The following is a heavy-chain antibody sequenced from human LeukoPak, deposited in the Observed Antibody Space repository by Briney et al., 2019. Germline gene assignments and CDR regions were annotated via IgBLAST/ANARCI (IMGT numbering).Heavy chain of an antibody. CDR1: GGSVSSGSYY. Sequence: SETLSLTCTVSGGSVSSGSYYWSWIRQHPGKGLEWIGYIYYSGSTYYNPSLKSRVTISVDTSKNQFSLKLSSVTAADTAVYYCARDLRHNWFDPWGQGTLVTVSS. J-gene: IGHJ5*02. CDR2: IYYSGST. V-gene: IGHV4-31*03. D-gene: IGHD4-17*01. CDR3: ARDLRHNWFDP.